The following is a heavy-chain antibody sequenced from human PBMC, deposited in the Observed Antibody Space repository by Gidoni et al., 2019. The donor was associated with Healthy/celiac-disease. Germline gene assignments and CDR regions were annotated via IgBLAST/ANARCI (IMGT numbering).Heavy chain of an antibody. J-gene: IGHJ4*02. V-gene: IGHV1-2*02. D-gene: IGHD3-22*01. CDR3: ARGDQYYYDSSGYRLGY. CDR2: INPNSGGT. Sequence: QVQLVQSGAEVKKPGASVKVSCKASGYTFTGYYMHWVRQAPGQGLEWMGWINPNSGGTNYAQKFQGRVTMTRDTSISTAYMELSRLRSDDTAVYYCARGDQYYYDSSGYRLGYWGQGTLVTVSS. CDR1: GYTFTGYY.